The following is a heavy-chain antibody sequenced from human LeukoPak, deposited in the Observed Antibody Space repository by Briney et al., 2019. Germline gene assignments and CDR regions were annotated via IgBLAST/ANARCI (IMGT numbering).Heavy chain of an antibody. CDR3: AKDLVATVYYDSSGRQVDY. CDR1: GFTFSSYG. D-gene: IGHD3-22*01. J-gene: IGHJ4*02. Sequence: GGSLRLSCAASGFTFSSYGMSWVRQAPGKGLEWVSAISGSGGSTYYADSVKGRFTISRDNSKNTLYLQMNSLRAEDTAVYYCAKDLVATVYYDSSGRQVDYWGQGTLVTVSS. CDR2: ISGSGGST. V-gene: IGHV3-23*01.